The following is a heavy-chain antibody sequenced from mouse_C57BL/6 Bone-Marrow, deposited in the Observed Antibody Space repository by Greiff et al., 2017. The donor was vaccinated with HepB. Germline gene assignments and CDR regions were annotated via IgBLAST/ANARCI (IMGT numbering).Heavy chain of an antibody. V-gene: IGHV1-26*01. CDR2: FNLNNGGT. CDR3: ARRPNYYGSPMDC. Sequence: VQLQHSGPGLVKPGSSVLITCKAAGYTFTDYYMNWVLQSHCKCLELIVDFNLNNGGTSYNQKFKAKATLTVDKSSSTAYMELRSLTSEDSAVYYCARRPNYYGSPMDCWGQGTSVTVSS. J-gene: IGHJ4*01. CDR1: GYTFTDYY. D-gene: IGHD1-1*01.